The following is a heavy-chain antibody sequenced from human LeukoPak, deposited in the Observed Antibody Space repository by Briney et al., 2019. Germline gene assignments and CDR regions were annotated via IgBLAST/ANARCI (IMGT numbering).Heavy chain of an antibody. CDR2: ISYDGSKK. CDR1: GFTFSSYA. V-gene: IGHV3-30*04. D-gene: IGHD1-26*01. Sequence: GGSLRLSCAASGFTFSSYAMHWVRQAPGKGLEWVAVISYDGSKKYYADSVKGRFTISRDNSKNTLYLQMNSLRAEDTAVYYCARTGHSGSYPCFDYWGQGTLVTVSS. CDR3: ARTGHSGSYPCFDY. J-gene: IGHJ4*02.